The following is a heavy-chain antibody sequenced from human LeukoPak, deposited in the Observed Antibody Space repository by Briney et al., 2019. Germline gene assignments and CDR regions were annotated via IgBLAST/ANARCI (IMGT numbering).Heavy chain of an antibody. D-gene: IGHD3-10*01. J-gene: IGHJ4*01. Sequence: GGSLRLSCEASGFTFSSYAFHWVRQAPGKGLEWVAFLSSDGNSKYYADSVKGRFTISRDNAKNTLYLQMNSLRAEDTAVYYCARDITLTRGGRSDYWGHGTLVTVSA. CDR3: ARDITLTRGGRSDY. CDR1: GFTFSSYA. V-gene: IGHV3-30-3*01. CDR2: LSSDGNSK.